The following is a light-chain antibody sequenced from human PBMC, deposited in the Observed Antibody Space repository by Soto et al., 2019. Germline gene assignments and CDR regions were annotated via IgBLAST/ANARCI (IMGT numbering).Light chain of an antibody. CDR2: KAS. CDR3: QQYGSSSWT. Sequence: DIQVTQSPSTLSASVGDRVTITCRASQNINDLLAWYQQKPGKAPNLLIYKASSLQNGVPPRISGSGSGTDFTLTISRLEPEDFAVYYCQQYGSSSWTFGQGTKVDI. V-gene: IGKV1-5*03. CDR1: QNINDL. J-gene: IGKJ1*01.